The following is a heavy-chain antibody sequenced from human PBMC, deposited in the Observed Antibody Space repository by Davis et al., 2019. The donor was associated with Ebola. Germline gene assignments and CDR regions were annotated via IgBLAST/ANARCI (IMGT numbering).Heavy chain of an antibody. Sequence: PSETLSLTCTVSGASMTSYYWSWIRQPPGKGLEWIGYIAYTGNTIYNPSLKSRVTISGDTSKMQFSLKMTSVTAADTAIYYCASPHQIRGRDYFDLWGQGTLVTVSS. D-gene: IGHD2-2*01. J-gene: IGHJ4*02. CDR2: IAYTGNT. V-gene: IGHV4-59*12. CDR3: ASPHQIRGRDYFDL. CDR1: GASMTSYY.